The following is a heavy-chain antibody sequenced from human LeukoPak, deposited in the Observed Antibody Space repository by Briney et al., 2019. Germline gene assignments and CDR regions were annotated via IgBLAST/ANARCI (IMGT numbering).Heavy chain of an antibody. Sequence: PGGSLRLSCAASGFTFSSYSMNWVRQAPGKGLEWVSFISSSSSYIYYADSVKGRFTISRDNAKNSLYLQMNSLRAEDTAVYYCASIYGSGSYLARPWGQGTLVTVSS. CDR3: ASIYGSGSYLARP. V-gene: IGHV3-21*01. J-gene: IGHJ5*02. D-gene: IGHD3-10*01. CDR2: ISSSSSYI. CDR1: GFTFSSYS.